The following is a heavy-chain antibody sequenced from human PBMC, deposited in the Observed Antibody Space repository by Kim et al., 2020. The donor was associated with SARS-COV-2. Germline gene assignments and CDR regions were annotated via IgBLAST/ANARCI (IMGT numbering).Heavy chain of an antibody. V-gene: IGHV3-30*18. CDR1: GFTFSSYG. CDR3: AKEEGSGYSSGWTYHYYGMDV. Sequence: GGSLGLSCAASGFTFSSYGMHWVRQAPGKGLEWVAVISYDGSNKYYADSVKGRFTISRDNSKNTLYLQMNSLRAEDTAVYYCAKEEGSGYSSGWTYHYYGMDVWGQGTTVTVSS. CDR2: ISYDGSNK. D-gene: IGHD6-19*01. J-gene: IGHJ6*02.